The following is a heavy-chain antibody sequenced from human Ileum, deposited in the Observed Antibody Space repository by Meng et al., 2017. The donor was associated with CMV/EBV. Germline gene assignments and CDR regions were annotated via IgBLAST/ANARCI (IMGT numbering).Heavy chain of an antibody. CDR3: ARDSNSGSLNYFDY. D-gene: IGHD4-23*01. CDR1: GFTFNTYA. Sequence: GESLKISCAASGFTFNTYAMSWVRQAAGKGLEWVSVIYSGGSTYYADSVKGRFTLSRDNSKNTLYLQMNSLRAEDTAVYYCARDSNSGSLNYFDYWGQGTLVTVSS. J-gene: IGHJ4*02. CDR2: IYSGGST. V-gene: IGHV3-53*01.